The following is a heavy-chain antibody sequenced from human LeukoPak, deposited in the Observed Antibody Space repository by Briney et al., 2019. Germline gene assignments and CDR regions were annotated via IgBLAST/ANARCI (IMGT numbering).Heavy chain of an antibody. Sequence: SQTLSLTCAISGDSVSSNSAAWNWIRQSPSRGLEWLGRTYYRSKWYSDYAVSVKSRITINPDTSKNQFSLQLNSVTPEDTAVYYCARESDIVATLDYYYGMDVWGQGTTVTVSS. J-gene: IGHJ6*02. CDR1: GDSVSSNSAA. V-gene: IGHV6-1*01. CDR2: TYYRSKWYS. D-gene: IGHD5-12*01. CDR3: ARESDIVATLDYYYGMDV.